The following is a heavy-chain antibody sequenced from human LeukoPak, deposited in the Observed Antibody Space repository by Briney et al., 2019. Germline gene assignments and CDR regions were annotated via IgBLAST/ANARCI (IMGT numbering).Heavy chain of an antibody. Sequence: GGSLRLSCAASGFTFSSYWMSWVRQAPGKGLEWVANIKQDGSEKYYVDSVKGRFTISRDNAKNSLYLQMNSLRAEDTAVYYCARGRRLSPVVVVAANHFDYWGQGTLVTVSS. CDR1: GFTFSSYW. CDR2: IKQDGSEK. V-gene: IGHV3-7*01. CDR3: ARGRRLSPVVVVAANHFDY. D-gene: IGHD2-15*01. J-gene: IGHJ4*02.